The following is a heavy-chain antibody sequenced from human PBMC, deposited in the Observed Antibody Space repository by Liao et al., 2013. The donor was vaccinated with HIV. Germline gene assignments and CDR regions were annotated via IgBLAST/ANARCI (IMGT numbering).Heavy chain of an antibody. CDR1: GGSISSYH. J-gene: IGHJ6*03. V-gene: IGHV4-59*01. CDR2: ISYSGGT. D-gene: IGHD2-8*02. Sequence: QVQLQGSGPGLVKPSETLSLTCTVSGGSISSYHWSWIRQAPGKGPECIGYISYSGGTNYNPSLRSRVTMFLDTSRNQFSLKLNSVTAADTAVYYCASWMLVDYIYYMDVWGKGAKVTVSS. CDR3: ASWMLVDYIYYMDV.